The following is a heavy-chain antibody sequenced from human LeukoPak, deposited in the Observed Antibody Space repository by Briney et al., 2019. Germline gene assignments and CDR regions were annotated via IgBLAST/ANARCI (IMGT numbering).Heavy chain of an antibody. Sequence: GGSLRLSCAASGFTFSSYAMSWVRQAPGKGLEWVSGISGSGGSTYYADSVKGRFTISRDNSKNTLYVQMNSLRAEDTAVYYCARGGTRGDSNYDYYYYMDVWGKGTTVTVSS. J-gene: IGHJ6*03. D-gene: IGHD4-11*01. CDR1: GFTFSSYA. V-gene: IGHV3-23*01. CDR3: ARGGTRGDSNYDYYYYMDV. CDR2: ISGSGGST.